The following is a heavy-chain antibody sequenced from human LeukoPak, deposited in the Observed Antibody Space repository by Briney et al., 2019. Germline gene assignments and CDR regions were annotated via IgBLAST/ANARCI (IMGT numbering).Heavy chain of an antibody. CDR2: IYHGGTT. V-gene: IGHV4-4*02. J-gene: IGHJ4*02. CDR1: GGSIISSNW. D-gene: IGHD5-12*01. CDR3: ARDGYSGNDGL. Sequence: SGTLSLTCVVSGGSIISSNWWNWVRQPPGKGLEWIGEIYHGGTTNYNSSLKSRVTISVDKSNNQFSLQLNSVTAADTAVYYCARDGYSGNDGLWGQGTLVTVSS.